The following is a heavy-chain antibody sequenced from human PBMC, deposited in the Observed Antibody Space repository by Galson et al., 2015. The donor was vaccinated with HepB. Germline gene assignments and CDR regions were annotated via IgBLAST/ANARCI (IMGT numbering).Heavy chain of an antibody. CDR2: IIPFFGTP. CDR3: ARAHTYYYDDDDYYATLDY. D-gene: IGHD3-22*01. V-gene: IGHV1-69*13. CDR1: GGTFRNHA. Sequence: SVKVSCKASGGTFRNHAISWVRQAPGQGLEWMGGIIPFFGTPNYGQNFPGRVTITADESTSTAYLELSSLRSEDTAVYYCARAHTYYYDDDDYYATLDYWGQGTLVTVSS. J-gene: IGHJ4*02.